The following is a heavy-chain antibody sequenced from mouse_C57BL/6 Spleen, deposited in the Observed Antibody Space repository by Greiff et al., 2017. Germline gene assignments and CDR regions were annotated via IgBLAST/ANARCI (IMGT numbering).Heavy chain of an antibody. J-gene: IGHJ3*01. D-gene: IGHD1-1*01. V-gene: IGHV1-4*01. Sequence: VQLQQSGAELARPGASVKMSCKASGYTFTSYTMHWVKQRPGQGLEWIGYINPSSGYTKYNQKFKDKATLTADKSSSTAYMQLSSLTSEDSAVSYCARISYYGSSPFAYWGQGTLVTVSA. CDR3: ARISYYGSSPFAY. CDR2: INPSSGYT. CDR1: GYTFTSYT.